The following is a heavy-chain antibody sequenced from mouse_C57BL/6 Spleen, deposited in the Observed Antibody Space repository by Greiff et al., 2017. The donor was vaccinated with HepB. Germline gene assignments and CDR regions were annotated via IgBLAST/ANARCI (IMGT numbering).Heavy chain of an antibody. V-gene: IGHV1-69*01. CDR3: ARRPWFAY. J-gene: IGHJ3*01. CDR2: IDPSDSYT. Sequence: QVQLQHPGAELVMPGASVKLSCKASGYTFTSYWMHWVKQRPGQGLEWIGEIDPSDSYTNYNQKFKGKSTLTVDKSSSTAYMQLSSLTSEDSAVYYCARRPWFAYWGQGTLVTVSA. CDR1: GYTFTSYW.